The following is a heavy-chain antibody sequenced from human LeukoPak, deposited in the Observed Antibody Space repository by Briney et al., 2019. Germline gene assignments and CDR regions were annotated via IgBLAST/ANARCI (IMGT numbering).Heavy chain of an antibody. CDR1: GGSISSGVYY. J-gene: IGHJ4*02. CDR2: IYYSGST. Sequence: SETLSLTCTVSGGSISSGVYYWSWIRQHPGKGLEWIGYIYYSGSTYYNPSLKSRVTISVDTSKNQFSLKLSSVTAADTAVYYCARDKLGYFDYWGQGTLVTVSS. CDR3: ARDKLGYFDY. D-gene: IGHD3-16*01. V-gene: IGHV4-31*03.